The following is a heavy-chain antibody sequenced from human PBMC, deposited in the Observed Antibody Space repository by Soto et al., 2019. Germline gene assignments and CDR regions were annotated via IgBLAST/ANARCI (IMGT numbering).Heavy chain of an antibody. CDR3: ARTTAVPNTLRSRYYFDY. V-gene: IGHV4-61*01. D-gene: IGHD4-17*01. J-gene: IGHJ4*02. CDR1: GGSVNNRTYY. Sequence: QVQLQESGPGLLKPSETLSLTCSVSGGSVNNRTYYWSWIRQPPGKRLEWIGYGYYSGTTNYNPSLMSRVSISVDTSKNPFSLSLSSVTAADTALYYCARTTAVPNTLRSRYYFDYWGQGTLVTVSS. CDR2: GYYSGTT.